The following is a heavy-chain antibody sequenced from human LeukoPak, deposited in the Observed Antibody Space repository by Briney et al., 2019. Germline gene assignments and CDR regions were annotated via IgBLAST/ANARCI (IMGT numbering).Heavy chain of an antibody. CDR3: AKDQTSRIMITFGLDY. V-gene: IGHV3-30*18. CDR2: ISYDGSNK. D-gene: IGHD3-16*01. CDR1: GFTFSSYG. J-gene: IGHJ4*02. Sequence: PGRSLRLSCAASGFTFSSYGMHWVRQAPGKGLEWVAVISYDGSNKYYADSVKGRFTISRDNSKNTLYLQMNSLRAEDTAVYYCAKDQTSRIMITFGLDYWGQGTLVTVSS.